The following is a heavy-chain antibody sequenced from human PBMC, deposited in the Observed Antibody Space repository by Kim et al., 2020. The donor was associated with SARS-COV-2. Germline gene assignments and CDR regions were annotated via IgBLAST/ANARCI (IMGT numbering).Heavy chain of an antibody. V-gene: IGHV1-69*05. CDR1: GDSFSSHT. CDR3: ARELHGALDL. CDR2: IIPRYGAP. D-gene: IGHD2-21*02. J-gene: IGHJ5*02. Sequence: ASVKVSCTASGDSFSSHTVAWVRQAPGHGLEWLGAIIPRYGAPIYAQNFRDRVTLTTDESTIAADSSTKTVYMELSSLRWDDTGVYYCARELHGALDLWGQGTPLTVSS.